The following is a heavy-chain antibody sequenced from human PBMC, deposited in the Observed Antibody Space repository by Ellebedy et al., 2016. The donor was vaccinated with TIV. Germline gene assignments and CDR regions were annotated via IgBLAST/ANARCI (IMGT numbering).Heavy chain of an antibody. D-gene: IGHD3-10*01. CDR2: ISGSNGDT. CDR1: GFTFSNYA. CDR3: AKDSVLTMVRGTQFDN. J-gene: IGHJ4*02. Sequence: GESLKISCAASGFTFSNYAMSWVRQAPGEGLEWVSAISGSNGDTFYADSVKGRFTISRDNSKTTLYLQMNSLRAEDTAVYYCAKDSVLTMVRGTQFDNWGQGTLVTVSS. V-gene: IGHV3-23*01.